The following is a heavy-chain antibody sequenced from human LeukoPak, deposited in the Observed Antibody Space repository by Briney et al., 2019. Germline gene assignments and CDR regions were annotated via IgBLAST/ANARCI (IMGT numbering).Heavy chain of an antibody. Sequence: SVKVSCKASGGTFSTYAINWVRQAPGQGLEWMGGIKPIFGAAKYKQMLQGRITITADESTTTAYMELSSLRSEDTAVYYCALPFKGYCSGGSCPHIYCGGYWGQGTLVTVSS. V-gene: IGHV1-69*13. D-gene: IGHD2-15*01. CDR2: IKPIFGAA. CDR3: ALPFKGYCSGGSCPHIYCGGY. CDR1: GGTFSTYA. J-gene: IGHJ4*02.